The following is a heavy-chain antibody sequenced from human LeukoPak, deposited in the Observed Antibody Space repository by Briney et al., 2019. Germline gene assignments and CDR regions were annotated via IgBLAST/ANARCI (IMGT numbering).Heavy chain of an antibody. CDR2: ISAYNGNT. V-gene: IGHV1-18*01. D-gene: IGHD2-2*01. Sequence: ASVKVSCKASGYTFTSYGISWVRQAPGQGLEWMGWISAYNGNTNYAQKLQGRVTMTTDTSTSTAYMELRSLRSDDKAVYYCARVGCSSTSCYDPFYGMDVWGQGTTVTVSS. CDR1: GYTFTSYG. CDR3: ARVGCSSTSCYDPFYGMDV. J-gene: IGHJ6*02.